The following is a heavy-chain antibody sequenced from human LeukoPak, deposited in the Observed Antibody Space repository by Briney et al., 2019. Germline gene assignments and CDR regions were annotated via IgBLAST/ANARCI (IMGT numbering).Heavy chain of an antibody. D-gene: IGHD2-21*02. Sequence: GGSLRLSCAGSGFMFSNYWMTWVRQAPGKGLEWVANIKQDGSEKYYVDSVKGRFTISRDNAKNSLYLQMNSLRAEDTAVYYCARKGDTYYYVAYWGQGTLVTVSS. CDR1: GFMFSNYW. J-gene: IGHJ4*02. CDR2: IKQDGSEK. V-gene: IGHV3-7*01. CDR3: ARKGDTYYYVAY.